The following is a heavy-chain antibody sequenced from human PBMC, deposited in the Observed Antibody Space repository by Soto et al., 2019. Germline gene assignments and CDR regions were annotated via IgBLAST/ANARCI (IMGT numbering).Heavy chain of an antibody. J-gene: IGHJ4*02. CDR1: GDTFTTYW. D-gene: IGHD3-3*01. CDR2: IYPGDSET. Sequence: ESMKISFEASGDTFTTYWIAWVRQIPGKGLEWMGFIYPGDSETTYSPSFRGQVTISADKSINTAYLQWTSLKASDTAIYYCVRHSRGITPPNFIDYWGQGTLVTVSS. V-gene: IGHV5-51*01. CDR3: VRHSRGITPPNFIDY.